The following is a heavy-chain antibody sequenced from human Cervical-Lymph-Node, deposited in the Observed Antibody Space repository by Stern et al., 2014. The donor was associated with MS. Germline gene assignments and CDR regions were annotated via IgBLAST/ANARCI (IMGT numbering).Heavy chain of an antibody. CDR1: GFSFGTSW. CDR3: ARDRRAFLDY. D-gene: IGHD2/OR15-2a*01. V-gene: IGHV3-7*01. Sequence: VHLVESGGGLVQPGGSLRLSCVASGFSFGTSWMSWVRQPPGRGLEWVANIRQDGYDKFYVDSVKGRFTISRDNARNSLYLQMNSLTVADTAVYYCARDRRAFLDYWGQGTHVAVSS. CDR2: IRQDGYDK. J-gene: IGHJ4*02.